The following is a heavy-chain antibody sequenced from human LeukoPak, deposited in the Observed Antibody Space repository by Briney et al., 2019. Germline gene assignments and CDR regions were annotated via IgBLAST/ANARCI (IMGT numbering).Heavy chain of an antibody. CDR2: INPNSGGT. V-gene: IGHV1-2*02. Sequence: ASVKVSCKASGYTFTGYYMHWVRQAPGQGLEWMGWINPNSGGTNYAQKFQGRVTMTRDTSISTAYMELSRLRSDDTAVYYCARDTGSYDSSGYYYGDAFDIWGQGTMVTVSS. D-gene: IGHD3-22*01. J-gene: IGHJ3*02. CDR1: GYTFTGYY. CDR3: ARDTGSYDSSGYYYGDAFDI.